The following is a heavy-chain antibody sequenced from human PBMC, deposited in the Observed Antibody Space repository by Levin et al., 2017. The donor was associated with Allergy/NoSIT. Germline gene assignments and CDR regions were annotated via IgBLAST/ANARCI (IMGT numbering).Heavy chain of an antibody. CDR1: GFTVSSTY. CDR2: IYNTGST. CDR3: ARGRPIEIAVAGSYFDY. D-gene: IGHD6-19*01. V-gene: IGHV3-53*01. J-gene: IGHJ4*02. Sequence: GGSLRLSCAASGFTVSSTYMTWVRQAPGKGLEWVSIIYNTGSTYYADSVKGRFTISRDNSKNTLFLQMNSLRAEDTAVYYCARGRPIEIAVAGSYFDYWGQGTLVTVSS.